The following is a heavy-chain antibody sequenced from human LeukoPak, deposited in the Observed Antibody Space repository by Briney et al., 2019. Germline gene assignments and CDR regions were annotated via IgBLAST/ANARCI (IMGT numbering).Heavy chain of an antibody. Sequence: KSSETLSLTCTVSGGSISSSSYYWGWIRQPPGKGLEWIGSIYYSGSTYYNPSLKSRVTISVDTSKNQFSLKLSSVTAADTAVYYCARGRWSSGPFGYYYYYGMDVWGQGTTVTVSS. D-gene: IGHD6-19*01. CDR3: ARGRWSSGPFGYYYYYGMDV. CDR1: GGSISSSSYY. CDR2: IYYSGST. V-gene: IGHV4-39*07. J-gene: IGHJ6*02.